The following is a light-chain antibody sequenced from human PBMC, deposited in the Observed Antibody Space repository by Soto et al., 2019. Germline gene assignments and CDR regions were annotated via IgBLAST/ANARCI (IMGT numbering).Light chain of an antibody. CDR2: GAS. V-gene: IGKV3-20*01. J-gene: IGKJ2*01. CDR3: QQYGISPYT. CDR1: QSVTSSY. Sequence: EIVLTQSPGTLSLSPGERATLSCSASQSVTSSYLAWYQHKRGQAPRLLIYGASSRATGIPDRFGGSGSGPDFTLTISRLEPEDFAVYYCQQYGISPYTFGQGTKLEIK.